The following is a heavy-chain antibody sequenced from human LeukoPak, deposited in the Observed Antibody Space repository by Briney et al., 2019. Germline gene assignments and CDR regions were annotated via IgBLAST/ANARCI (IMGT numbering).Heavy chain of an antibody. Sequence: PSQTLSLTCTVSGASIRSGGYYWSWIRQHPGKGLEWIGYIYYSGSTYYNPSLKSRVTISVDTSKNQFSLKLSSVTAADTAVYYCARGLQLVFRPWAYFDYWGQGTLVTVSS. CDR2: IYYSGST. D-gene: IGHD6-13*01. CDR3: ARGLQLVFRPWAYFDY. J-gene: IGHJ4*02. CDR1: GASIRSGGYY. V-gene: IGHV4-31*03.